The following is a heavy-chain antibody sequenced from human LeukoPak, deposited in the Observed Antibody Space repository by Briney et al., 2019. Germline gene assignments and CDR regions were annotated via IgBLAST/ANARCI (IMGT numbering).Heavy chain of an antibody. Sequence: GGSLRLSCAASGFTLRSVWMHWVRQVPGKGPEWVSYISTGGSPIYYADSVRGRFTISRDDAKNSLYLQMNSLRAEDTAVYYYARWTGSGWYYFDYWGQGTLVTVSP. CDR3: ARWTGSGWYYFDY. D-gene: IGHD6-19*01. J-gene: IGHJ4*02. CDR1: GFTLRSVW. CDR2: ISTGGSPI. V-gene: IGHV3-48*04.